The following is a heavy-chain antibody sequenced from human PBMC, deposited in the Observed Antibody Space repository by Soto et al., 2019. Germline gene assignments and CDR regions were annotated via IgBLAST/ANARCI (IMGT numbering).Heavy chain of an antibody. D-gene: IGHD2-15*01. J-gene: IGHJ3*02. CDR2: IYHSGST. CDR1: SGSISSSNW. V-gene: IGHV4-4*02. Sequence: QVQLQESGPGLVKPSGTLSLTCAVSSGSISSSNWWSWVRQPPGKGLEWVGEIYHSGSTNYNPSLKSRVTISVAKSKNQFSLKLSSVTAADTAVYYCARWGYCSGGSCEGVDAFDIWGQGTMVTVSS. CDR3: ARWGYCSGGSCEGVDAFDI.